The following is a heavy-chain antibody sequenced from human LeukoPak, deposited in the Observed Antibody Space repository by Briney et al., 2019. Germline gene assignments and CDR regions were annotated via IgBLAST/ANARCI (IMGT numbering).Heavy chain of an antibody. Sequence: GGSLRLSCAASGFTFSGSAMHWVRQASGKGLEWVGRIRSKANSYATAYAASVKGRFTISRDDSKNTAYLQMNSLKTEDTAVYYRTRLYDSSGRICYYYMDVWGKGTTVTVSS. CDR1: GFTFSGSA. J-gene: IGHJ6*03. V-gene: IGHV3-73*01. CDR2: IRSKANSYAT. D-gene: IGHD3-22*01. CDR3: TRLYDSSGRICYYYMDV.